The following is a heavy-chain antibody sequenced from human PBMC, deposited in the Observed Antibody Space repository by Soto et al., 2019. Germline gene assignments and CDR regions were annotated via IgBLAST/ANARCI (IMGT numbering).Heavy chain of an antibody. V-gene: IGHV6-1*01. CDR1: GDSVSSNTAS. D-gene: IGHD5-12*01. J-gene: IGHJ5*02. CDR3: AKGDNLGPKTGYAFDP. Sequence: PSQTLSLTCALSGDSVSSNTASWNWIRQSPSRGLEWLGRTYFRSKWYNDYAVSGKSRIIINPDTSNNQFSLQLNSVPPEDTAVYFCAKGDNLGPKTGYAFDPWGQGSMVTSPQ. CDR2: TYFRSKWYN.